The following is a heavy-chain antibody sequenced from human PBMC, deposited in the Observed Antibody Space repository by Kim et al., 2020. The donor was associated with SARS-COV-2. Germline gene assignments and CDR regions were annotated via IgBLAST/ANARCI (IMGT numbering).Heavy chain of an antibody. D-gene: IGHD6-13*01. V-gene: IGHV1-46*01. CDR3: ARDPIAAAGVFDY. CDR1: GYTFTTYY. Sequence: ASVKVSCKASGYTFTTYYIHWVRQAPGQGLEWMGVINHSGGSTSYAQKFQGRVTMTSDTSTSTVYMELSSLRSEDTAVYYCARDPIAAAGVFDYWGQGTL. J-gene: IGHJ4*02. CDR2: INHSGGST.